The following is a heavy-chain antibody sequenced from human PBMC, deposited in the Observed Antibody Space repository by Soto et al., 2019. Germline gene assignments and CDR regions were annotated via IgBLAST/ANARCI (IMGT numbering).Heavy chain of an antibody. J-gene: IGHJ4*02. D-gene: IGHD3-3*01. V-gene: IGHV3-23*01. CDR2: ISGSGGST. CDR1: GFTFSSYA. Sequence: PWGSLRISFAASGFTFSSYAMSWVRQAPGKGLEWVSAISGSGGSTYYADSVKGRFTISRDNSKNTLYLQMNSLRAEDTAVYYCAKSGFGVAPFDYWGQGTLVTVSS. CDR3: AKSGFGVAPFDY.